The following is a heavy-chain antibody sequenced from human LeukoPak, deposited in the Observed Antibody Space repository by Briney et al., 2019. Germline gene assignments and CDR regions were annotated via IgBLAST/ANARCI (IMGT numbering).Heavy chain of an antibody. D-gene: IGHD6-25*01. J-gene: IGHJ4*02. CDR1: GFTFSTYS. CDR3: ARSGWPYYFDY. CDR2: ISSSSSYI. V-gene: IGHV3-21*01. Sequence: GGSLRLSCAASGFTFSTYSMHWVRQAPGKGLEWVSSISSSSSYIYYADSMKGRFTISRDNARNTLYLQMNTLRAEDTAVYYCARSGWPYYFDYWGQGTLVTVSS.